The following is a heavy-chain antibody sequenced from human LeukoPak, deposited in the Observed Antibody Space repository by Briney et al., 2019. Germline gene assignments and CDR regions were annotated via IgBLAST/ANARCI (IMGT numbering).Heavy chain of an antibody. V-gene: IGHV4-30-2*01. CDR2: IYHSGST. Sequence: PSETLSLTCTVSGGSISNGDHYWSWIRQHPGKGLEWIGYIYHSGSTYYNPSLKSRVTISVDRSKNQFSLKLSSVTAADTAVYYCARVLGGDWFDPWGQGTLVTVSS. D-gene: IGHD7-27*01. CDR3: ARVLGGDWFDP. J-gene: IGHJ5*02. CDR1: GGSISNGDHY.